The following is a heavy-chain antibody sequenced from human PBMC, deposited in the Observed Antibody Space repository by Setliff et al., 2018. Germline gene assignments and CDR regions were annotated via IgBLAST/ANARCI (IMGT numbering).Heavy chain of an antibody. CDR3: AKSSGSSSATNLEY. CDR2: MYGGGTT. CDR1: GFIINSYS. Sequence: PGGSLRLSCAASGFIINSYSMTWVRQAPGKGLEWVSGMYGGGTTFYADSVKGRFTISRDNTNSKLYLQMNSLRVEDTALYYCAKSSGSSSATNLEYLGPGTLVTVSS. J-gene: IGHJ4*02. V-gene: IGHV3-23*01. D-gene: IGHD3-10*01.